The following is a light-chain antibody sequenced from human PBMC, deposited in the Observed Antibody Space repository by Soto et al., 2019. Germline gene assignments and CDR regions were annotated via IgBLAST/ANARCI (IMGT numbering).Light chain of an antibody. Sequence: QSVLTQPPSVSVAPGQRVTISCTGSSSNIGAGYDVHWYQQLPGTAPKLLIYGNSNRPSGVPDRFSGSKSGTSASLAITGLRDEDEADYYCQSYDSSLSVLYVFGTGTKLTVL. CDR3: QSYDSSLSVLYV. CDR2: GNS. J-gene: IGLJ1*01. V-gene: IGLV1-40*01. CDR1: SSNIGAGYD.